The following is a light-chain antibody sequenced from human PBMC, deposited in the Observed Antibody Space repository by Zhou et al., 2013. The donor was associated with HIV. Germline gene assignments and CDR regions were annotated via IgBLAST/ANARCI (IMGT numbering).Light chain of an antibody. J-gene: IGKJ2*01. V-gene: IGKV1-39*01. Sequence: DIQMTQSPSSLSASVGDRLSITCRASQAVGSFMSWYQQKSGKAPKLLVYSVSRLQGGVPSRFSGSGSETEFILSISNLQADDFATYFCLQTYDPPYTFGQGTKGGDQT. CDR2: SVS. CDR1: QAVGSF. CDR3: LQTYDPPYT.